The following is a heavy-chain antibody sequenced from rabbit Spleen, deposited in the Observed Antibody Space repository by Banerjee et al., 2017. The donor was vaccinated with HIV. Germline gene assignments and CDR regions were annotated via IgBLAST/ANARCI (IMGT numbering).Heavy chain of an antibody. CDR3: ARGPGYTRTNL. CDR1: GFSFSSGYW. CDR2: IYTGSSGST. D-gene: IGHD3-1*01. J-gene: IGHJ6*01. V-gene: IGHV1S45*01. Sequence: QEQLEESGGDLVKPEGSLTLTCTASGFSFSSGYWISWVRQAPGKGLEWIACIYTGSSGSTAYASWAKGRFTISKTSSTTVTLQMTSLTAADTATYFCARGPGYTRTNLWGPGTLVTVS.